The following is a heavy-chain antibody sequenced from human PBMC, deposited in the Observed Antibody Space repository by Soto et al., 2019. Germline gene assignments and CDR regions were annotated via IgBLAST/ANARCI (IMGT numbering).Heavy chain of an antibody. Sequence: HPGGSLRLSCAASGFSFSRYRMNWVRQAPGKGLEWVAYIDSSSTSIYYADSVKGRFTISRDNAKSSLYLQMSSLRDEDTTLYYCARDPFSSGWNAGDSWGQGTLVTVSS. CDR3: ARDPFSSGWNAGDS. J-gene: IGHJ4*02. V-gene: IGHV3-48*02. D-gene: IGHD6-25*01. CDR1: GFSFSRYR. CDR2: IDSSSTSI.